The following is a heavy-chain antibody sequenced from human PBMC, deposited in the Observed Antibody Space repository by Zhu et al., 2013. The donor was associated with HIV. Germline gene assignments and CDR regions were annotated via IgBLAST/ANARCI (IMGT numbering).Heavy chain of an antibody. CDR2: ISYDGSNK. V-gene: IGHV3-30-3*01. D-gene: IGHD2-15*01. Sequence: VQLVESGGGVVQPGRSLRLSCAASGFTFSSYAMHWVRQAPGKGLEWVAVISYDGSNKYYADSVKGRFTISRDNSKNTLYLQMNSLRAEDTAVYYCAKDKTGYCSGGSCILDYWGQGTLVTVSS. CDR1: GFTFSSYA. J-gene: IGHJ4*02. CDR3: AKDKTGYCSGGSCILDY.